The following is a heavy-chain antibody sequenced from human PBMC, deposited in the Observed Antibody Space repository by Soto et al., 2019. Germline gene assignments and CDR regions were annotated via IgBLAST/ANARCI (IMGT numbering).Heavy chain of an antibody. D-gene: IGHD6-13*01. V-gene: IGHV3-33*01. CDR2: IWYDGSNK. Sequence: SLRLSCAASGFTFSSYGMHWVRQAPGKGLEWVAVIWYDGSNKYYADSVKGRFTISRDNSKNTLYLQMNSLRAEDTAVYYCARDGRLGGSSWYFSGFYYYYGMDVWGQGTTVTVSS. CDR3: ARDGRLGGSSWYFSGFYYYYGMDV. J-gene: IGHJ6*02. CDR1: GFTFSSYG.